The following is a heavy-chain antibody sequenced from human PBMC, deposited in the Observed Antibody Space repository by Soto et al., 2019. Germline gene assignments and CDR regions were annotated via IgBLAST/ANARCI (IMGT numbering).Heavy chain of an antibody. CDR3: ARVAVTQYHFDY. CDR1: GFTFSSYW. J-gene: IGHJ4*02. Sequence: EVQLVESGGGLVQPGGSLRLSCAASGFTFSSYWMHWVRQTPGKRLVWVSRINSDGSTTSYADSVKGRFTISRDNAKNTLFLQMNSLRAEDTAVYYCARVAVTQYHFDYWGQGTLVTVSS. CDR2: INSDGSTT. V-gene: IGHV3-74*01. D-gene: IGHD2-21*02.